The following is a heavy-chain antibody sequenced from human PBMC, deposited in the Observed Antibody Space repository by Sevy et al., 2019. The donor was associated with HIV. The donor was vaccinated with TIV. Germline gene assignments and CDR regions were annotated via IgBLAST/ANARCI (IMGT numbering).Heavy chain of an antibody. CDR2: IYYSGST. D-gene: IGHD2-15*01. Sequence: SETLSLTCTVSGGSISSGGYYWSWIRQHPGKGLEWIGYIYYSGSTYYNPSPKSRVTISVDTSKNQFSLKLSSVTAADTAVYYCARRVSWAAFDIWGQGTMVTVSS. CDR3: ARRVSWAAFDI. CDR1: GGSISSGGYY. J-gene: IGHJ3*02. V-gene: IGHV4-31*03.